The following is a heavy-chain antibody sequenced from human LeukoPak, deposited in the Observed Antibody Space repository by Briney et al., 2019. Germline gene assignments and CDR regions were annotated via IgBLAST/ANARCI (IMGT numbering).Heavy chain of an antibody. J-gene: IGHJ5*02. Sequence: GGSLRLSCAASGFTFSSYAMSWVRQAPGKGLEWVSAISGSGGSTYYADSVKGRFTISRDNSKNTLYLQMNSLRAEDTAVYYCAKGTNSYIQFPFLYNWFDPWGQGTLVTVSS. V-gene: IGHV3-23*01. CDR2: ISGSGGST. CDR1: GFTFSSYA. D-gene: IGHD1-1*01. CDR3: AKGTNSYIQFPFLYNWFDP.